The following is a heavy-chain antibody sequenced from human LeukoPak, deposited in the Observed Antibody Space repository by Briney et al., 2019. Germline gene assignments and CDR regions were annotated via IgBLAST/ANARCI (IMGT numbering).Heavy chain of an antibody. CDR1: EFTFSSYG. J-gene: IGHJ4*02. V-gene: IGHV3-48*04. CDR2: ISSSGSTI. Sequence: GGSLRLSCAASEFTFSSYGMSWVRQAPGKGLEWVSYISSSGSTIYYADSVKGRFTISRDNAKNSLYLQMNSLRAEDTAVYYCATVLPYYGSGTFDYWGQGTLVTVSS. D-gene: IGHD3-10*01. CDR3: ATVLPYYGSGTFDY.